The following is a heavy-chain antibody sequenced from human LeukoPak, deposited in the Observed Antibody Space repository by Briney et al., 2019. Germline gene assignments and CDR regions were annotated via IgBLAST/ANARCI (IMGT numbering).Heavy chain of an antibody. D-gene: IGHD4-17*01. V-gene: IGHV3-23*01. Sequence: SGGSLRLSCAASGFTFSSYAMSWVRQAPGKGLEWVSAISGSGGSTYYADSVKGRFTISRDNSKNTLYLQMNSLRAEDTAVYYCAKDLTLYGDFPYFDSWGQGTLVTVSS. J-gene: IGHJ4*02. CDR2: ISGSGGST. CDR3: AKDLTLYGDFPYFDS. CDR1: GFTFSSYA.